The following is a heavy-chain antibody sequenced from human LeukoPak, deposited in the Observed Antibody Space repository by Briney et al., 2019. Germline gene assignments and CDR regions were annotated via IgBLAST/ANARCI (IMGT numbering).Heavy chain of an antibody. J-gene: IGHJ4*02. D-gene: IGHD3-10*01. CDR1: GYTFTGYY. Sequence: ASVKVSCKASGYTFTGYYMHWVRQAPGQGLEWMGWINPNSGGTNYAQKFQGRVTMTRDTSISTAYMELSRLRSEDTAVYYCATPMVRGVISFDYWGQGTLVTVSS. CDR2: INPNSGGT. V-gene: IGHV1-2*02. CDR3: ATPMVRGVISFDY.